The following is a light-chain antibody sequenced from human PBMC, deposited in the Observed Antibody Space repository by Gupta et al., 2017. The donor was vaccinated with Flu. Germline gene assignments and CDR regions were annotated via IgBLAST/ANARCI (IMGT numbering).Light chain of an antibody. CDR2: EVS. CDR1: SSDVSGYKF. Sequence: QSALTQPASVSGSPGQSITISCTGTSSDVSGYKFVSWYQQHPGKAPKLLIYEVSSRPSGISSRFSGSKSGNTASLTISGLQVDDEADYYCCAYTSSSTRVFGTGTKVTVL. J-gene: IGLJ1*01. V-gene: IGLV2-14*01. CDR3: CAYTSSSTRV.